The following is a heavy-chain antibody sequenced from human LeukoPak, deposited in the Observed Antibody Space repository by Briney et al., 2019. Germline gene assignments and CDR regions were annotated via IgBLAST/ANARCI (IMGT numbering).Heavy chain of an antibody. Sequence: HGESLRISCKGSGYSFTSYWISWVRQMPGKGLEWMGRIGPSDSYTNYSPSFQGHVTISADKSISTAYLQWSSLKASDTAMYYCARRVSSSGWFDPWGQGTLVTVSS. CDR1: GYSFTSYW. CDR3: ARRVSSSGWFDP. D-gene: IGHD6-6*01. J-gene: IGHJ5*02. CDR2: IGPSDSYT. V-gene: IGHV5-10-1*01.